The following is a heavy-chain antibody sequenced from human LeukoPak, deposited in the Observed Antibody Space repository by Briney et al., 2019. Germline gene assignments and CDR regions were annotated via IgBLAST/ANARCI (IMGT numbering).Heavy chain of an antibody. Sequence: GRSLRLSCAASGFTFSTYGMHWVRQAPGKGLEWVAVIWYDGTKKYYADSVRGRFTISRDDSKNTLYLQMNSLRAEDTAVYYCATSQATKIVLGSLVYWGQGTLVTVSS. J-gene: IGHJ4*02. D-gene: IGHD3-22*01. CDR1: GFTFSTYG. CDR3: ATSQATKIVLGSLVY. V-gene: IGHV3-33*01. CDR2: IWYDGTKK.